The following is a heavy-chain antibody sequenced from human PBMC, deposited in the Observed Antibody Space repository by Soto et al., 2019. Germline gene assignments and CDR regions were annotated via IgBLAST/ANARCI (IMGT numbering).Heavy chain of an antibody. Sequence: ASVKVSCKASGYTFTSYGISWVRQAPGQGLEWMGWISAYNGNTNYAQKLQGRVTMTTDTSTSTAYMGLRSLRSDDTAVYYCARVRGIVGATTGNWFDPWGQGTQVTVSS. V-gene: IGHV1-18*04. CDR3: ARVRGIVGATTGNWFDP. J-gene: IGHJ5*02. CDR2: ISAYNGNT. D-gene: IGHD1-26*01. CDR1: GYTFTSYG.